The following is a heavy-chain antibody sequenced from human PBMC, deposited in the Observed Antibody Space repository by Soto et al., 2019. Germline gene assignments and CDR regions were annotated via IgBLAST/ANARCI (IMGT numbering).Heavy chain of an antibody. V-gene: IGHV4-30-2*01. J-gene: IGHJ4*02. CDR2: IYRTGNT. Sequence: QLQLQESGSRLVKSSQTLSLTCTVSGDSMTSGDYSWSWIRQPPGKGLEWLGYIYRTGNTHYSPSLKSRVSISQDRSKNQFSLELTSVTAADTAVYYCARESEDLTSNFDYWGQGTLVTVSS. CDR1: GDSMTSGDYS. CDR3: ARESEDLTSNFDY.